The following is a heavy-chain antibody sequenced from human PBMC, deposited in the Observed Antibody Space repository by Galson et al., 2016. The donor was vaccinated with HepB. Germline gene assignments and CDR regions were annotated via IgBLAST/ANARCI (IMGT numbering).Heavy chain of an antibody. CDR1: GGSISGGGYY. CDR2: IYSSGST. J-gene: IGHJ5*02. CDR3: ARVYYPNWFDP. V-gene: IGHV4-31*03. D-gene: IGHD3-10*01. Sequence: TLSLPCTVSGGSISGGGYYWSWIRQLPGKGLEWIGYIYSSGSTYYNPSLKSRVTISVDTSKNQFSLNLSSVTAADTAVYYCARVYYPNWFDPWGQGTLVTVSS.